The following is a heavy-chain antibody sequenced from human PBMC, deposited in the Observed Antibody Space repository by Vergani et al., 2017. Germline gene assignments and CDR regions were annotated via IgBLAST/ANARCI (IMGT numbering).Heavy chain of an antibody. J-gene: IGHJ2*01. Sequence: EVQLVESGGGLVQPGGSLRLSCAASGFTVSSNYMRWVRQAPGKGLEWVSVIYSGGSTYYADSVEGRFTISRDNSKNTLYLQMNSLRAEDTAVYYCARDSRPHYGEGYFDLSGRGTLVTVSS. V-gene: IGHV3-66*01. D-gene: IGHD4-17*01. CDR2: IYSGGST. CDR1: GFTVSSNY. CDR3: ARDSRPHYGEGYFDL.